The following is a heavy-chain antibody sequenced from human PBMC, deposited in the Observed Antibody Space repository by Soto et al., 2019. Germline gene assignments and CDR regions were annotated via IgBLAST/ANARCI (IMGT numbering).Heavy chain of an antibody. CDR3: ARFHLSVIRGVTITSFSFDT. CDR2: ISATGNTF. D-gene: IGHD3-10*01. CDR1: GFDFSDYY. V-gene: IGHV3-11*01. J-gene: IGHJ4*02. Sequence: PGGSLRLSCTASGFDFSDYYMSWVRQAPGKGLEWVSYISATGNTFYYADSVRGRMAISRDNSKNSVYLEMNSLRAEDTAVYYCARFHLSVIRGVTITSFSFDTWGQGKLVTVSS.